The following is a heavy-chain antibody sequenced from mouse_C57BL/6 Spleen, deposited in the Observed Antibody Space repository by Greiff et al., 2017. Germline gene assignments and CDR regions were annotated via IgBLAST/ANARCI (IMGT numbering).Heavy chain of an antibody. CDR1: GYTFTSYW. CDR3: ARPYYDYRAYYAMDY. D-gene: IGHD2-4*01. J-gene: IGHJ4*01. CDR2: IYPGSGST. Sequence: QVQLQQPGAELVKPGASVKMSCKASGYTFTSYWITWVKQRPGQGLEWIGDIYPGSGSTNYNEKFKSKATLTVDTSSSTAYMQLNSLTSEDSAVYYGARPYYDYRAYYAMDYWGQGTSVTVSS. V-gene: IGHV1-55*01.